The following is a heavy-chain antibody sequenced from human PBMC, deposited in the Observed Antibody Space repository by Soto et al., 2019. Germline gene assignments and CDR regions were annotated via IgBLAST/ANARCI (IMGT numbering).Heavy chain of an antibody. CDR3: ASYELSTAYFPQFLFDY. CDR2: IYCGST. Sequence: QLQLQESGPGLVKPSETLSLTCSVSGDSISSSNYYWGWIRQPPGKGLEWIGSIYCGSTYYNPSLKSRFSMSLDMSKNRFSLQLTSLTAADTAVYYCASYELSTAYFPQFLFDYWGQGTLVTVSA. V-gene: IGHV4-39*02. CDR1: GDSISSSNYY. D-gene: IGHD3-9*01. J-gene: IGHJ4*02.